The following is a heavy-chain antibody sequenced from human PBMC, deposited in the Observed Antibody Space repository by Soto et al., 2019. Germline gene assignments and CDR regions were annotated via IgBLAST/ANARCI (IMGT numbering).Heavy chain of an antibody. CDR1: GGSISGSY. CDR3: ARSVAVPGAHIDY. D-gene: IGHD6-19*01. Sequence: LSLTCSVSGGSISGSYWSWIRQSPGKGLEWLGYVYYTGSTNYSPSLRSRVSISVDTSKNEFSLRLSSVTAADTAVYFCARSVAVPGAHIDYWGQGTQVTVSS. J-gene: IGHJ4*02. V-gene: IGHV4-59*01. CDR2: VYYTGST.